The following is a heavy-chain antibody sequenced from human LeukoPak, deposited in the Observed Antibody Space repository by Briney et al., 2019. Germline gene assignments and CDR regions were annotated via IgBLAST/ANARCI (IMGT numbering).Heavy chain of an antibody. V-gene: IGHV1-2*02. CDR2: INPNSGGT. CDR3: ARDYDFWSGPGP. J-gene: IGHJ5*02. CDR1: GYTFTGYY. D-gene: IGHD3-3*01. Sequence: GASVKVSCKASGYTFTGYYMHWVRQAPGQGLEWMVWINPNSGGTNYAQKFQGRVTMTRDTSISTAYMELSRLRSDDTAVYYCARDYDFWSGPGPWGQGTLVTVSS.